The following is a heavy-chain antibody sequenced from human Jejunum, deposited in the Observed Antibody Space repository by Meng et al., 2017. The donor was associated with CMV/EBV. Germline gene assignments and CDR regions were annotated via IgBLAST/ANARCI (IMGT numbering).Heavy chain of an antibody. J-gene: IGHJ4*02. V-gene: IGHV4-30-4*01. CDR3: ARGRGYSYGIDY. CDR2: MYYSGTT. CDR1: GVSVSSGAHY. D-gene: IGHD5-18*01. Sequence: CNVSGVSVSSGAHYWSWIRQSPGKGLESIAYMYYSGTTYYNPALKSRITISTDTSKNQFSLKLSSMTAADTAVYYCARGRGYSYGIDYWGQGTLVTVSS.